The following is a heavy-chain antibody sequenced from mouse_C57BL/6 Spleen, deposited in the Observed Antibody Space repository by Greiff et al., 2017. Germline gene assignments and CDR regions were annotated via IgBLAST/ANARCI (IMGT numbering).Heavy chain of an antibody. Sequence: VQLQQPGAELVKPGASVKMSCKASGYTFTSYWITWVKQRPGQGLEWIGDIYPGSGSTNYNEKFKSKATLTVDTSSSTAYLQLSSLTSEDSAVYYWARFHPRPLPDYWGQGTTLTVSS. J-gene: IGHJ2*01. CDR3: ARFHPRPLPDY. CDR2: IYPGSGST. V-gene: IGHV1-55*01. CDR1: GYTFTSYW.